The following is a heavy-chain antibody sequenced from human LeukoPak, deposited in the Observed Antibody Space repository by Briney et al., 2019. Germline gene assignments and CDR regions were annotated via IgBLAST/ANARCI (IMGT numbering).Heavy chain of an antibody. CDR1: LFTFSSYS. D-gene: IGHD6-19*01. V-gene: IGHV3-21*01. J-gene: IGHJ4*02. CDR3: AIPGIAVAGEFFDY. Sequence: GGSLRLSCAPSLFTFSSYSMNWVRQAPGKGLEWVSFIRSSSSYIYYADSVKGRFTISRDNAKNSLYLQMNSLRAEDTAVYYCAIPGIAVAGEFFDYWGQGTLVTVSS. CDR2: IRSSSSYI.